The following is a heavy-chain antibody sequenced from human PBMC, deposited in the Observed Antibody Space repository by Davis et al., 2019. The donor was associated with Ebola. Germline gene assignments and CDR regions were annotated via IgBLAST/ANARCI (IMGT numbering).Heavy chain of an antibody. V-gene: IGHV3-30*07. J-gene: IGHJ3*02. CDR1: EFTFRDYS. Sequence: GESLKISCVASEFTFRDYSMNWVRQAPGKGLEWVAIISSDGSNRFYADSVKGRFTISRDNSRGTLYLQMNSLRVEDSAIYYCVKDSSNIWFDIWGQGTLVTVSS. D-gene: IGHD2/OR15-2a*01. CDR2: ISSDGSNR. CDR3: VKDSSNIWFDI.